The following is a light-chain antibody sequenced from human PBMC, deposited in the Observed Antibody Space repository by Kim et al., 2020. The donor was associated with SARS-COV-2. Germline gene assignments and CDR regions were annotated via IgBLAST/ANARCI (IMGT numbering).Light chain of an antibody. V-gene: IGKV1-39*01. CDR2: TAS. CDR1: EYLSTY. J-gene: IGKJ1*01. CDR3: QHSYTTPWT. Sequence: ASVGDPVPIACRASEYLSTYLNWYPHKPGKAPTLLIYTASTLHSGVPSRFSGSGSGADFTLTISSLQPEDFATYYCQHSYTTPWTFGHGTKVDIK.